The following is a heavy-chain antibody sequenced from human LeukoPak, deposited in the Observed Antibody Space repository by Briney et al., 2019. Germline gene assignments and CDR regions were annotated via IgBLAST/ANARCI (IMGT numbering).Heavy chain of an antibody. J-gene: IGHJ4*02. CDR3: ARDDTQQQPHKGAY. V-gene: IGHV3-74*01. CDR1: GFTFSSYG. Sequence: PGGSLRLSCAASGFTFSSYGMHWVRQAPGKGLVWVSLISSDGSSSSYADSVKGRFTISRDNAKNTLYLQMNSLRAEDTAVYYCARDDTQQQPHKGAYWGQGTLVTVSS. CDR2: ISSDGSSS. D-gene: IGHD6-13*01.